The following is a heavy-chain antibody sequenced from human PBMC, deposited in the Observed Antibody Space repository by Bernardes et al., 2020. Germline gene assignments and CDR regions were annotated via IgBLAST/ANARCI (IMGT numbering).Heavy chain of an antibody. D-gene: IGHD6-13*01. Sequence: SETLSLTCAVYGGSFSGYYWSWIRQPPGKGLEWIGEINHSGSTNYNPSLKSRVTISVDTSKNQFSLKLSSVTAADTAVYYCARVSSSWYLRVWFDPWGQGTLVTVSS. V-gene: IGHV4-34*01. CDR3: ARVSSSWYLRVWFDP. CDR2: INHSGST. CDR1: GGSFSGYY. J-gene: IGHJ5*02.